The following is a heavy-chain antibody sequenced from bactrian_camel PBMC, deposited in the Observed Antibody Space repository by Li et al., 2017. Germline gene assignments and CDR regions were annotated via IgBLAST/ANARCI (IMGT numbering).Heavy chain of an antibody. Sequence: HVQLVESGGGSVQPGGSLRLSCAFHGVTFRRNCIGWFRQAPGKEREFVASIFIGGNSPFYAAAVKGRFTISQDIAKNTVYLQLNSLKTEDMARYYCAKGFTGMPNWGQGTQVTDKLGPGDPGHRL. V-gene: IGHV3S54*01. CDR3: AKGFTGMPNWGQGTQVTDK. CDR1: GVTFRRNC. D-gene: IGHD7*01. J-gene: IGHJ4*01. CDR2: IFIGGNSP.